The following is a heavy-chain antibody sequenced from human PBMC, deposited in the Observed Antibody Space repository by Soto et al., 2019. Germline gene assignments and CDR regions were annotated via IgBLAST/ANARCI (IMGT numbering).Heavy chain of an antibody. V-gene: IGHV4-4*02. Sequence: SETLSLTCAVSGGSISSSNWWSWVRQPPGKGLEWIGEIYHSGSTNYNPSLKSRVTISVDKSKNQFSLKLSSVTAADTAVYYCARGYAGTTGYYYYGMDVWGQVTTVTVSS. J-gene: IGHJ6*02. CDR2: IYHSGST. D-gene: IGHD6-13*01. CDR3: ARGYAGTTGYYYYGMDV. CDR1: GGSISSSNW.